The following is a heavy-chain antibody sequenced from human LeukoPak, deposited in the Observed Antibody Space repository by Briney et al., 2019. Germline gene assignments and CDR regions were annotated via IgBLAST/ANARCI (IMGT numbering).Heavy chain of an antibody. CDR1: GYSLSSGYF. CDR2: IYHSEST. D-gene: IGHD2-2*01. CDR3: ARDCSSTSRYGVGNDY. J-gene: IGHJ4*02. Sequence: PSETLSLTCTVSGYSLSSGYFWGWIRQPPGKGLEWIGNIYHSESTYYNPSLKSRVTISVDTSKNHFSLKLSSVTAADTAVYYCARDCSSTSRYGVGNDYWGQGTLVTVSS. V-gene: IGHV4-38-2*02.